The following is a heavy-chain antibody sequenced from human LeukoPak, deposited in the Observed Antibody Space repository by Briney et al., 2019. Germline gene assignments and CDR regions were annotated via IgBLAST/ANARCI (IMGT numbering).Heavy chain of an antibody. CDR2: IYYSGST. J-gene: IGHJ4*02. D-gene: IGHD6-6*01. Sequence: SETLSLTCTVSGGSISSSSYYWGWIRQPPGKGLEWIGSIYYSGSTYYNPSLKSRVTISVDTSKNQFSLKLSSVTAADTAVYYCTDQSSSSYFDYWGQGTLVTVSS. CDR3: TDQSSSSYFDY. CDR1: GGSISSSSYY. V-gene: IGHV4-39*01.